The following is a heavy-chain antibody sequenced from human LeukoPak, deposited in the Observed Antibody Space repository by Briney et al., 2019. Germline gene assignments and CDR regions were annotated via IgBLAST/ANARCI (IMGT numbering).Heavy chain of an antibody. V-gene: IGHV4-39*01. J-gene: IGHJ5*02. CDR1: GGSISNSNYY. Sequence: SETLSLTCSVSGGSISNSNYYWDWIRQPPGKGLEWIGYIHYTGSIHYNPALKGRLTISVDTSKNQFALKMSSVTAADTAVFYCGRHGYSDYANDSWGQGTLVTVSS. D-gene: IGHD5-12*01. CDR2: IHYTGSI. CDR3: GRHGYSDYANDS.